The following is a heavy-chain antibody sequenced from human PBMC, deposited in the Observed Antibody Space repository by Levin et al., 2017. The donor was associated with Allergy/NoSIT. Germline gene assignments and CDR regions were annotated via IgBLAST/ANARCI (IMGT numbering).Heavy chain of an antibody. D-gene: IGHD6-19*01. J-gene: IGHJ4*02. CDR1: GGSFSGYY. Sequence: SETLSLTCAVYGGSFSGYYWSWIRQPPGKGLEWIGDINHSGSTNYNPSLKSRVTISVDTSKNQFSLKLNSVTAADTAMYYCARGGVAGLTKYLDYWGQGTLVTVSS. CDR2: INHSGST. CDR3: ARGGVAGLTKYLDY. V-gene: IGHV4-34*01.